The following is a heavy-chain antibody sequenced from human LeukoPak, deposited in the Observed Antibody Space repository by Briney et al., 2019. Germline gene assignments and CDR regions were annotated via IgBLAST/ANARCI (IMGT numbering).Heavy chain of an antibody. CDR2: IIPIFGTA. D-gene: IGHD3-22*01. Sequence: SVKVSCKASGGTFSSYAISWVRQAPGQGLEWMGGIIPIFGTANYAQKFQGRVTMATDTSTSTAYMELRSLRSDDTAVYYCARDCDRSGYYCYWGQGTLVTVSS. CDR3: ARDCDRSGYYCY. CDR1: GGTFSSYA. V-gene: IGHV1-69*05. J-gene: IGHJ4*02.